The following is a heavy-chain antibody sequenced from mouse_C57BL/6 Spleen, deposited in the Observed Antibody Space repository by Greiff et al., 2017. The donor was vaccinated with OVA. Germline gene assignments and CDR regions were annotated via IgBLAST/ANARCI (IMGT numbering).Heavy chain of an antibody. J-gene: IGHJ2*01. Sequence: DVHLVESGGDLVKPGGSLKLSCAASGFTFRSYGMSWVRQTPDKRLEWVATISSGGSYTYYPDSVKGRFTISRDNAKNTLYLQMSSLKSEDTAMYYCARPHPDGYIDYWGQGTTLTVSS. CDR3: ARPHPDGYIDY. V-gene: IGHV5-6*01. D-gene: IGHD2-3*01. CDR2: ISSGGSYT. CDR1: GFTFRSYG.